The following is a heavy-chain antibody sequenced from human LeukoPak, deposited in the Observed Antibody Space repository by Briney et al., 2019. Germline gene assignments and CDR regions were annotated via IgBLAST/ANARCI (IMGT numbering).Heavy chain of an antibody. V-gene: IGHV1-69*01. J-gene: IGHJ4*02. CDR2: IIPIFGTA. CDR3: ARPKSKYDSSGYYPLGY. D-gene: IGHD3-22*01. CDR1: GGTFSSYA. Sequence: GSSVKVSCKASGGTFSSYAISWVRQAPGQGLEWMGGIIPIFGTANYAQKFQGRVTITADESTSTAHMELSSLTSEDTAVYYCARPKSKYDSSGYYPLGYWGQGTLVTVSS.